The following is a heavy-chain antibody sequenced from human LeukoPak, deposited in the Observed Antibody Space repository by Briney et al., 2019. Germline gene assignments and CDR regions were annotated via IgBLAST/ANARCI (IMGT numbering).Heavy chain of an antibody. CDR2: INPNSGGT. Sequence: ASVKVSCKASGYTFTSNHMHWVRQAPGQGLEWMGWINPNSGGTNYAQKFQGRVTMTRDTSISTAYMELSRLRSDDTAVYYCARWSSSWYGSRGHYYFDYWGQGTLVTVSS. D-gene: IGHD6-13*01. CDR1: GYTFTSNH. V-gene: IGHV1-2*02. CDR3: ARWSSSWYGSRGHYYFDY. J-gene: IGHJ4*02.